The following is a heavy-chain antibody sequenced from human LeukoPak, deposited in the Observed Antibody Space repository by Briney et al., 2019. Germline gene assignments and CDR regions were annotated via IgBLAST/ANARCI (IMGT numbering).Heavy chain of an antibody. D-gene: IGHD1-14*01. Sequence: ASVKVSCKASGGTFSSYAISWVRQAPGQGLEWMGWISAYNGNTNYAQKLQGRVTMTTDTSTSTAYMELRSLRSDDTAVYYCARYLEPSDYGDYWGQGTLVTVSS. J-gene: IGHJ4*02. V-gene: IGHV1-18*01. CDR2: ISAYNGNT. CDR1: GGTFSSYA. CDR3: ARYLEPSDYGDY.